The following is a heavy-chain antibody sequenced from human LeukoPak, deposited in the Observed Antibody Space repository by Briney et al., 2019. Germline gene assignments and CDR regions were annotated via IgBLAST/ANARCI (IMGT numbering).Heavy chain of an antibody. CDR1: GYTFTGYY. CDR3: ATHYYVSGSYYSYYGIDV. D-gene: IGHD3-10*01. V-gene: IGHV1-2*02. CDR2: INSNSGGT. J-gene: IGHJ6*02. Sequence: GASVKVSCKASGYTFTGYYIHWVRQAPGQGLEWMGWINSNSGGTNYAQKFQGRVTMTRDTSITTAYMELSRLTSDDTAVYYCATHYYVSGSYYSYYGIDVWGQGTTVTVSS.